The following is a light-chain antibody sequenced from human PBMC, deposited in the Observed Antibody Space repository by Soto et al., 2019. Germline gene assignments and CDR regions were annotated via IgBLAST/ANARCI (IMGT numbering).Light chain of an antibody. CDR3: QQYNNWLWT. Sequence: EIGMTQSPATLSVSPGERATLSCRASQSVSRNVAWYQQKPGQAPRLLIHDASTRATGISVRFSGSGSGTEFTLTISSLQSEDFAVYYCQQYNNWLWTFGRGTKVEIK. CDR1: QSVSRN. J-gene: IGKJ1*01. V-gene: IGKV3-15*01. CDR2: DAS.